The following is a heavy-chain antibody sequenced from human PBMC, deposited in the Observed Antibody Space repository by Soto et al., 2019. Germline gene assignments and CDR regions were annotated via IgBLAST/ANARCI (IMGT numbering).Heavy chain of an antibody. CDR3: AKDNPAVDY. Sequence: QVQLVESGGGVVQPGRSLRLSCAASGFTFSSYGMHWVRQGPGKGLVWVAMISYDGSDKYYADSVKGRFTISRDNSKNTLFLQMNALTGEDTALYYCAKDNPAVDYWGQGALVTVSS. V-gene: IGHV3-30*18. CDR2: ISYDGSDK. CDR1: GFTFSSYG. J-gene: IGHJ4*02.